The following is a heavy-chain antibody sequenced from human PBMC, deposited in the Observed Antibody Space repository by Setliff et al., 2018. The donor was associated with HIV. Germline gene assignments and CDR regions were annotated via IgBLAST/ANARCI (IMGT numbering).Heavy chain of an antibody. V-gene: IGHV3-53*01. Sequence: GGSLRLSCAASGFNVTINDMSWVRQAPGKGLEWVSVFYGGGSVFYADSVKGRFTMSRDISKNMLFFHLNNLRAEDTAVYYCARETGDIAAIALYSFDYWGQGTLVTVSS. D-gene: IGHD6-13*01. CDR1: GFNVTIND. CDR3: ARETGDIAAIALYSFDY. J-gene: IGHJ4*02. CDR2: FYGGGSV.